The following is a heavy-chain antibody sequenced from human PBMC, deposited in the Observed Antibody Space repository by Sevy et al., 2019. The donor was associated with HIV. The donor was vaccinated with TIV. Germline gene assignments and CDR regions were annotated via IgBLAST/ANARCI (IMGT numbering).Heavy chain of an antibody. CDR3: ARSGGYSDNGMDV. D-gene: IGHD5-12*01. J-gene: IGHJ6*02. Sequence: GGCLRLSCAASGFTFSSYDMHWVRQVTGKGLEWVSVIGSSGDPYYSGSVKGRFTISRENAKNSAYLQMNSLRAGDTAAYYCARSGGYSDNGMDVWGQGTTVTVSS. V-gene: IGHV3-13*05. CDR1: GFTFSSYD. CDR2: IGSSGDP.